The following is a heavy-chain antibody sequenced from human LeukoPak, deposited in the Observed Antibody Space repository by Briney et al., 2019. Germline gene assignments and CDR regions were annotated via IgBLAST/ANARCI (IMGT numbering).Heavy chain of an antibody. CDR3: AKVTYGSGTYGAFDY. Sequence: GGSLRLSCAASGFTFSSYAMSWVRQAPGKGLEWVSAISGSGGSTYCADSVKGRFTISRDNSKNTLYLQMNSLRAEDTAVYYCAKVTYGSGTYGAFDYWGQGTLVTVSS. D-gene: IGHD3-10*01. CDR2: ISGSGGST. V-gene: IGHV3-23*01. J-gene: IGHJ4*02. CDR1: GFTFSSYA.